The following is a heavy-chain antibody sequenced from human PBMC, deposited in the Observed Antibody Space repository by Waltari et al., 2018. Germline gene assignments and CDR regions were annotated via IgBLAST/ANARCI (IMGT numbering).Heavy chain of an antibody. V-gene: IGHV1-69*12. CDR2: IIPIFGTA. D-gene: IGHD2-15*01. CDR3: AREDCSGGSCYPRGDAFDI. J-gene: IGHJ3*02. Sequence: QVQLVQSGAEVKKPGSSVKVSCQASGGTFSSYAISWVRQAPGHGLEWMGGIIPIFGTANYAQKFQGRVTITADESTSTAYMELSSLRSEDTAVYYCAREDCSGGSCYPRGDAFDIWGQGTMVTVSS. CDR1: GGTFSSYA.